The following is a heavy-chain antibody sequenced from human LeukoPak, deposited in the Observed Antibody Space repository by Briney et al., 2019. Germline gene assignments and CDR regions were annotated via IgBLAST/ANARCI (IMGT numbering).Heavy chain of an antibody. D-gene: IGHD3-10*01. CDR1: GGSISSYY. CDR3: ARDRVVLLWFGELLDYYYYGMDV. V-gene: IGHV4-59*01. J-gene: IGHJ6*02. CDR2: IYYSGST. Sequence: SETLSLTCTVSGGSISSYYWSWIRQPPGKGLEWIGYIYYSGSTNYNPSLKSRVTISVDTSKNQFSLKLSSVTAADTAVYYCARDRVVLLWFGELLDYYYYGMDVWGQGTTVTVSS.